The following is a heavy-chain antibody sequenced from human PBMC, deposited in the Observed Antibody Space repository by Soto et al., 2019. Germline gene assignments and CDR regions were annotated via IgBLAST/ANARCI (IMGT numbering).Heavy chain of an antibody. CDR1: GFTFRSYV. V-gene: IGHV3-30*18. CDR2: ISYDGSDK. CDR3: AKDLNYYDTSGYLEGTDY. D-gene: IGHD3-22*01. Sequence: GGSLRLSCAASGFTFRSYVMHWVRQAPGKGLEWVALISYDGSDKYSAGSVKGRFTISRDNSKNTLYLQMNSLRAEDTAIYYCAKDLNYYDTSGYLEGTDYWGQGTLVTVSS. J-gene: IGHJ4*02.